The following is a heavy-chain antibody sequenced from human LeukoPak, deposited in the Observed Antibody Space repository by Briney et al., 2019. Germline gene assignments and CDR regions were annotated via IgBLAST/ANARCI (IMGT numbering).Heavy chain of an antibody. V-gene: IGHV3-23*01. CDR1: GFTFSSYA. CDR2: ISGSGGST. J-gene: IGHJ4*02. CDR3: AKDLWGDFWSGLDY. Sequence: GGPLRLSCAASGFTFSSYAMSWVRQAPGKGLEWVSAISGSGGSTYYADSVKGRFTISRDNSKNTLYLQMNSLRAEGTAVYYCAKDLWGDFWSGLDYWGQGTLVTVSS. D-gene: IGHD3-3*01.